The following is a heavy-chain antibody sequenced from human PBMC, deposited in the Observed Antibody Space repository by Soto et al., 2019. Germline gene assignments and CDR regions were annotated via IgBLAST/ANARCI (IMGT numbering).Heavy chain of an antibody. CDR2: IGTAGDP. D-gene: IGHD3-22*01. CDR3: ARGRYDSGGLPGVGYYYGMDV. CDR1: GFNFSRYD. V-gene: IGHV3-13*05. J-gene: IGHJ6*02. Sequence: PGGSLRLSCAASGFNFSRYDMHWVRQPTGNGLEWVSAIGTAGDPYYPGSVKGRFTISRENAKNSLYLQMNSLRAGDTAVYYCARGRYDSGGLPGVGYYYGMDVWGQGTTVTVSS.